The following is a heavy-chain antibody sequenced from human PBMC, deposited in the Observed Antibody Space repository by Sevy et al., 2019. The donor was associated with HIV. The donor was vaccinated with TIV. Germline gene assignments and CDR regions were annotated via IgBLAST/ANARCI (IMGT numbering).Heavy chain of an antibody. CDR1: GGSISSGGYY. Sequence: SETLSLTCTVSGGSISSGGYYWSWIRQHPGKGLEWTGYIYYSGSTYYNPSLKSRVTISVDTSKNQFSLKLGSVTAADTAVYYCARENGVGYYYYGMDVWGQGTTVTVSS. J-gene: IGHJ6*02. D-gene: IGHD1-1*01. CDR2: IYYSGST. CDR3: ARENGVGYYYYGMDV. V-gene: IGHV4-31*03.